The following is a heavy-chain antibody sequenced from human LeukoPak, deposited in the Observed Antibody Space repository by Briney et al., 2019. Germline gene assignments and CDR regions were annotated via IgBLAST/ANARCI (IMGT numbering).Heavy chain of an antibody. CDR1: GFTFSSYA. J-gene: IGHJ6*03. D-gene: IGHD6-13*01. CDR3: ARDGGGSSSWLYYYYYYMDA. CDR2: ISGSGGST. V-gene: IGHV3-23*01. Sequence: GGSLRLSCAASGFTFSSYAMSWVRQAPGKGLEWVSAISGSGGSTYYADSVKGRFTISRDNAKNSLYLQMNSLRAEDTAVYYCARDGGGSSSWLYYYYYYMDAWGKGTTVTVSS.